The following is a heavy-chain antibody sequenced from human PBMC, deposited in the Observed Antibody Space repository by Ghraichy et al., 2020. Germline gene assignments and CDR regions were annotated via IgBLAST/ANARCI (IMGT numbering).Heavy chain of an antibody. D-gene: IGHD3-9*01. CDR3: AAKYFDILTGYSS. V-gene: IGHV4-31*03. J-gene: IGHJ5*02. CDR2: IYYSGST. Sequence: SETLSLTCTVSGGSISSRGYYWSWIRQHPGKGLEWIGYIYYSGSTYYNPSLKSRVSISVDTSKNQSSLKLSSVTAADTAMYYCAAKYFDILTGYSSWGQGTLVTVSS. CDR1: GGSISSRGYY.